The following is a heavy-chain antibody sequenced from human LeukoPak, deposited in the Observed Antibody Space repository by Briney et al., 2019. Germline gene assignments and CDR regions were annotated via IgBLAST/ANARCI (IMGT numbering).Heavy chain of an antibody. D-gene: IGHD3-10*01. CDR3: AKGELLWFGELLSRLFDY. V-gene: IGHV3-30-3*01. Sequence: GRSLRLSCAASGFTFSSYAMHWVRQAPGKGLEWVAVISYDGSNKYYADSVKGRFTISRGNSKNTLYLQMNSLRAEDAAVYYCAKGELLWFGELLSRLFDYWGQGTLVTVSS. CDR2: ISYDGSNK. CDR1: GFTFSSYA. J-gene: IGHJ4*02.